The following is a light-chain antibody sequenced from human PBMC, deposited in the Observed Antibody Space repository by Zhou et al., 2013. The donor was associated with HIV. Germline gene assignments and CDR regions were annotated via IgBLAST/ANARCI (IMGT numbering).Light chain of an antibody. V-gene: IGLV2-18*02. CDR3: SSYSSSSTLYV. J-gene: IGLJ1*01. Sequence: QSALTQPPSASGSPGQSVTISCTGTSSDVGSYNRVSWYQQSPGTGPKLMIYEVSNRPSGVPDRFSGSKSGNTASLTISGLQAEDEADYYCSSYSSSSTLYVFGTGTKVTVL. CDR1: SSDVGSYNR. CDR2: EVS.